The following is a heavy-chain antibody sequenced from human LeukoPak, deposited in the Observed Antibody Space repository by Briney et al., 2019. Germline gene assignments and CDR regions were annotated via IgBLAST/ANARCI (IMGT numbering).Heavy chain of an antibody. J-gene: IGHJ6*02. CDR2: ISSSSSTI. V-gene: IGHV3-48*02. D-gene: IGHD6-13*01. CDR1: GFTFSSYS. Sequence: GGSLRLSCAASGFTFSSYSMNWVRQAPGKGLEWVSYISSSSSTIYYADSVKARFTISRDNAKNSLYLQMNSLRDEDTAVYYCAREDRIAAAGTLDYYYGMDVWGQGTTVTVSS. CDR3: AREDRIAAAGTLDYYYGMDV.